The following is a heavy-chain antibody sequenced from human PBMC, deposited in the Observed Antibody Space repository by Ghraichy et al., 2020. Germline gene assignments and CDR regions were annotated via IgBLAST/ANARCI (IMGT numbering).Heavy chain of an antibody. Sequence: GESLNISCKGSGYSFTSYWIGWVRQMPGKGLEWMGIIYPGDSDTRYSPSFQGQVTIPADKSISTAYLQWSSLKASDTAMYYCARLLNYDILTGYYKGGMDVWGQGTTVTVSS. CDR3: ARLLNYDILTGYYKGGMDV. CDR2: IYPGDSDT. D-gene: IGHD3-9*01. V-gene: IGHV5-51*01. J-gene: IGHJ6*02. CDR1: GYSFTSYW.